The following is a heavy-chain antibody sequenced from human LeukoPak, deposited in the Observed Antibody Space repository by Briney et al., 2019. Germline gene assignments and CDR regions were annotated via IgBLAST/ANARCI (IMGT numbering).Heavy chain of an antibody. D-gene: IGHD4-23*01. V-gene: IGHV3-53*01. CDR2: IYSGGSA. CDR1: GFTVSSND. CDR3: ASGWSTVITPHY. J-gene: IGHJ4*02. Sequence: GGSLRLSCAASGFTVSSNDMSWVRQAPGKELEWVSVIYSGGSAHYADSVKGRFTISRDNSKNTLYLQMNSLRAEDTAVYYCASGWSTVITPHYWGQGTLVTVSS.